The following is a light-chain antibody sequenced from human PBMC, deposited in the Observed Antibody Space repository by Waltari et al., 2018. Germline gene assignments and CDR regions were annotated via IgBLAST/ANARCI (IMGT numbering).Light chain of an antibody. CDR1: QSLHNSNGCNQ. J-gene: IGKJ2*01. CDR3: MQALQTPRT. CDR2: LVS. Sequence: EIVVTQSPLSLLVTPGEPAPTPCRPSQSLHNSNGCNQLDRYLQKPGQSPQLLIYLVSTRVSGIPDRFSGSGSGTDFTLKINRVEAEDVGVYYCMQALQTPRTFGQGTKLEIK. V-gene: IGKV2-28*01.